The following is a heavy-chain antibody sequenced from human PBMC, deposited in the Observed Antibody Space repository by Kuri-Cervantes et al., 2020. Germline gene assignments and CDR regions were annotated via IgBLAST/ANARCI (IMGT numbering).Heavy chain of an antibody. V-gene: IGHV2-5*02. D-gene: IGHD3-3*01. Sequence: SGPTLVKPTQTLTLTCTFSGFSLSTSGVGVGWIRQPPGKALEWLALIYWDDDKRYSPSLKSRLTITKDTSKNQVVLAMTNLDPVDTATYYCAHKGVVTAFDIWGLGTMVTVSS. J-gene: IGHJ3*02. CDR3: AHKGVVTAFDI. CDR1: GFSLSTSGVG. CDR2: IYWDDDK.